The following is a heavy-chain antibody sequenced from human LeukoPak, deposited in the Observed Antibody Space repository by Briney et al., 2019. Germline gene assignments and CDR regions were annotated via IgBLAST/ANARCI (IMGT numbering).Heavy chain of an antibody. D-gene: IGHD1-26*01. CDR2: IYHSGST. CDR1: VGSLSSGGYS. J-gene: IGHJ4*02. V-gene: IGHV4-30-2*01. CDR3: ARLGPSYYLDY. Sequence: SETLSLTCAVSVGSLSSGGYSWSWIRRPPGKGLGWIGYIYHSGSTYYNPSLKSRVTISVDRSKNQFSLKLSSVTAADTAVYYCARLGPSYYLDYWGQGTLVTVSS.